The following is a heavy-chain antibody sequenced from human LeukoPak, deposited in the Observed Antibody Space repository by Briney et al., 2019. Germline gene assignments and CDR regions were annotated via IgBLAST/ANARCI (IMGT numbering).Heavy chain of an antibody. V-gene: IGHV1-2*02. CDR2: INPNSGGT. Sequence: ASVKVSCKASGYTFTGYYMHWVRQAPGQGLEWMGWINPNSGGTNYAQKFQGRVTMTRDTSISTAYMELSRLRSDDTAVYYCARDIAVADRNAFDIWGQGTMVTVSS. D-gene: IGHD6-19*01. CDR3: ARDIAVADRNAFDI. CDR1: GYTFTGYY. J-gene: IGHJ3*02.